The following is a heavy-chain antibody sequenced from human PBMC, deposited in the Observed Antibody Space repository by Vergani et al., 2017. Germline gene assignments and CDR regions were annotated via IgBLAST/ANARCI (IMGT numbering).Heavy chain of an antibody. Sequence: DVRLVESGGGVVQPGGSLILSCAASGFNFSAYSMNWVRQTPGKGLEWISYIGVSDNSIYYADSVMGRFAISRDNARNLLFLQMNSLRADDSALYFCVRDPDYSTFDSWGKGTLVTVS. V-gene: IGHV3-48*01. D-gene: IGHD4-11*01. J-gene: IGHJ4*02. CDR2: IGVSDNSI. CDR3: VRDPDYSTFDS. CDR1: GFNFSAYS.